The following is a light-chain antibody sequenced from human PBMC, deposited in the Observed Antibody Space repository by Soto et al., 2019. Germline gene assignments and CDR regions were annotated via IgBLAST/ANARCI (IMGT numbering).Light chain of an antibody. Sequence: QSVLTQPASVSGSPGQSIIISCTGTSSDVGGYNYVSWYQQHPGKAPKLMIYDVSSRPAGVSNRFSGSKSGNTASLTISGLQAEDEADYYCSSYRSSSTYVFGTGTKLTVL. V-gene: IGLV2-14*01. CDR3: SSYRSSSTYV. CDR1: SSDVGGYNY. CDR2: DVS. J-gene: IGLJ1*01.